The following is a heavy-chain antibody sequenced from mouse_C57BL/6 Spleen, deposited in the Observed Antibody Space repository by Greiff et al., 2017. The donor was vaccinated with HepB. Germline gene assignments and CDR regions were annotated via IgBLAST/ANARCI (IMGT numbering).Heavy chain of an antibody. J-gene: IGHJ3*01. D-gene: IGHD2-4*01. Sequence: QVQLQQPGAELVRPGSSVKLSCKASGYTFTSYWMHWVKQRPIQGLEWIGNIDPSDSETHYNQKFKDKATLTVDKSSSTAYMQLSSLTSEDSAVYDCARSSDYDVGFAYWGQGTLVTVSA. CDR3: ARSSDYDVGFAY. V-gene: IGHV1-52*01. CDR2: IDPSDSET. CDR1: GYTFTSYW.